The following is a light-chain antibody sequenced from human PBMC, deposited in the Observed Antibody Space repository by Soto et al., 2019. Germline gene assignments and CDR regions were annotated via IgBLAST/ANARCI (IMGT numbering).Light chain of an antibody. Sequence: QSVLTQPPSVSGAPGQRVTISCTGSSSNIGAGYDVHWYQQLPGTAPKLLIYGTSNRPSGVPDRFSGDKSGTSASLAITGLQAEDEADDYCQSYDSSLSGVVFGGGTKLTVL. CDR1: SSNIGAGYD. V-gene: IGLV1-40*01. CDR3: QSYDSSLSGVV. J-gene: IGLJ2*01. CDR2: GTS.